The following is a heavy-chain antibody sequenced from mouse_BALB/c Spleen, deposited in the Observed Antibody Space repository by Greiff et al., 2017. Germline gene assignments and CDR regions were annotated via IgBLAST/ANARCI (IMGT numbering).Heavy chain of an antibody. CDR1: GYSITSDYA. J-gene: IGHJ4*01. Sequence: EVKLMESGPGLVKPSQSLSLTCTVTGYSITSDYAWNWIRQFPGNKLEWMGYISYSGSTSYNPSLKSRISITRDTSKNQFFLQLNSVTTEDTATYYCARSTYGNYVGAMDYWGQGTSVTVAS. D-gene: IGHD2-1*01. V-gene: IGHV3-2*02. CDR3: ARSTYGNYVGAMDY. CDR2: ISYSGST.